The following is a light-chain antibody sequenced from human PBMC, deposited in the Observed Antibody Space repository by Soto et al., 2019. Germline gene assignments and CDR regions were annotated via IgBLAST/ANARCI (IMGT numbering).Light chain of an antibody. CDR2: GAS. Sequence: EVLMTQSPATLSVSPGERATLSCRASQSVTSKLSWYQQKPGQAPRLLIYGASTRATGIPPRFRGSGSGTECTLTISSLQSEDFAVYYCQQYSSTPYTFGQGSRLEIK. V-gene: IGKV3-15*01. CDR1: QSVTSK. CDR3: QQYSSTPYT. J-gene: IGKJ2*01.